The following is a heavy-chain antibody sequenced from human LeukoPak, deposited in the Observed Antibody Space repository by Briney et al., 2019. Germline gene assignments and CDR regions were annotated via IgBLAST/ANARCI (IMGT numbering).Heavy chain of an antibody. D-gene: IGHD5-24*01. CDR1: GYTFTSYY. J-gene: IGHJ6*03. CDR3: ARDREMATIISRGYYYYYMDV. Sequence: ASVKVSCKASGYTFTSYYMHWVRQAPGQGLEWMGIINPSGGSTSYAQKFQRRVPMTRDTSTSTVYMELSSLRSEHTAVYYCARDREMATIISRGYYYYYMDVWGKGTTVTVSS. CDR2: INPSGGST. V-gene: IGHV1-46*01.